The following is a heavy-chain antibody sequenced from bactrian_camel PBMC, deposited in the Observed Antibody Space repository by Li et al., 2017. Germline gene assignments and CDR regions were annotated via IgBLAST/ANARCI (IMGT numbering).Heavy chain of an antibody. CDR2: IDSSGST. J-gene: IGHJ4*01. CDR3: AAVGGRMTALQALGIRPRPPYEYLN. V-gene: IGHV3S42*01. CDR1: GYTYSTYS. Sequence: DVQLVESGGGSVQAGGSLRLSCAASGYTYSTYSMGWFRQAPGKEREGVAAIDSSGSTSYADSVKGRFTISRDNAKNTLSLQMNNLDPEDSGMYYCAAVGGRMTALQALGIRPRPPYEYLNWGRGTQVTVS. D-gene: IGHD3*01.